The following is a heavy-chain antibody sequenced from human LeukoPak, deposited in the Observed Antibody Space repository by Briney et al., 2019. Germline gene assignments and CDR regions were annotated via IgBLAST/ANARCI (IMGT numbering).Heavy chain of an antibody. CDR2: IYYSGIA. Sequence: PSETLSLTCTVSGDSISSGGYSWSWFRQSPEKGLEWIAYIYYSGIAYYNPSLESRVTISVDTSRNQFALKLRSVTAADTAVYYCAGVVPIVSTAYYFDYWGQGTLVTVSS. J-gene: IGHJ4*02. CDR3: AGVVPIVSTAYYFDY. D-gene: IGHD5/OR15-5a*01. CDR1: GDSISSGGYS. V-gene: IGHV4-30-4*01.